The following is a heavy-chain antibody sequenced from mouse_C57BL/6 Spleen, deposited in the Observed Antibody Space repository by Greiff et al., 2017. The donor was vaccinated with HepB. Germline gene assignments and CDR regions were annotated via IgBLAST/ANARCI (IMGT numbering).Heavy chain of an antibody. D-gene: IGHD1-1*01. CDR3: ARRYGSSYNYAMDY. Sequence: VKLMESGAELARPGASVKLSCKASGYTFTSYGISWVKQRTGQGLEWIGEIYPRSGNTYYNEKFKGKATLTADKSSSTAYMEIRSLTSEDSAVYFWARRYGSSYNYAMDYWGQGTSVTVSS. J-gene: IGHJ4*01. CDR2: IYPRSGNT. CDR1: GYTFTSYG. V-gene: IGHV1-81*01.